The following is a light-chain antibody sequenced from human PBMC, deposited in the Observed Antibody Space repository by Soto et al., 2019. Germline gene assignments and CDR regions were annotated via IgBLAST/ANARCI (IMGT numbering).Light chain of an antibody. V-gene: IGLV1-40*01. Sequence: QSVLTQPPSVSGVPGQRVTISCTGSSSNIGAGYDVHWYQQLPRTAPKLLIYGNSNRPSGVPDRFSGSKSGTSASLAITGLQAEDEADYYCQSYDSSLSGVFGTGTKLTVL. CDR1: SSNIGAGYD. CDR2: GNS. J-gene: IGLJ1*01. CDR3: QSYDSSLSGV.